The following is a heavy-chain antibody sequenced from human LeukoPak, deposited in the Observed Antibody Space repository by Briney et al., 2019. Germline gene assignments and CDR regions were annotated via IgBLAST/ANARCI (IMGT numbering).Heavy chain of an antibody. D-gene: IGHD6-13*01. V-gene: IGHV4-59*01. CDR3: ARVGQQLVSGSYYFDY. CDR2: IYYSGST. CDR1: GGSISSYY. Sequence: SETLSLTCTVSGGSISSYYWSWIRQPPGKGLEWIGYIYYSGSTNYNPSLKSRVTISVDTSKNQFSLKLSSVTAADTAVYYCARVGQQLVSGSYYFDYWGQGTLVTVPS. J-gene: IGHJ4*02.